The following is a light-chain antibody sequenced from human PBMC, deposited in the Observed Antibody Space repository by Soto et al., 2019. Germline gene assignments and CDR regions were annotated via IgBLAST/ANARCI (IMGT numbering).Light chain of an antibody. J-gene: IGKJ1*01. CDR2: GAS. CDR1: QSVSSN. Sequence: EVVMTQSPATLSVSPGEGATLSCRASQSVSSNLAWYQQKPGQAPRLLIYGASTRATGIPARFSGSGSGTEFTLTLSSLQSEDLAVYYCQQYRNWPGTFGQGTKVEIK. V-gene: IGKV3-15*01. CDR3: QQYRNWPGT.